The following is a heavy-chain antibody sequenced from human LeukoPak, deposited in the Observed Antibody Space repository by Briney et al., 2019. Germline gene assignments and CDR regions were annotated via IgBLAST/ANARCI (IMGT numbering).Heavy chain of an antibody. CDR3: AKAVDGSVWSNWFDS. Sequence: GRSLRLSCAASGFTFDDYAMHWVRQAPGKGLEWVSGISWNSGSIAYADSVKGRFTISRDSAKNSLYLQMNSLRAEDTALYYCAKAVDGSVWSNWFDSWGQGTLVTVSS. V-gene: IGHV3-9*01. CDR2: ISWNSGSI. CDR1: GFTFDDYA. D-gene: IGHD6-19*01. J-gene: IGHJ5*01.